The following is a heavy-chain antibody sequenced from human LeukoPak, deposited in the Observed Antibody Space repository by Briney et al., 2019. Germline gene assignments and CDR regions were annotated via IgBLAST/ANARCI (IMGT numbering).Heavy chain of an antibody. CDR3: ARGRPKHDYGDYIY. J-gene: IGHJ4*02. CDR2: IYSGGST. CDR1: GFTVSSNY. V-gene: IGHV3-53*04. D-gene: IGHD4-17*01. Sequence: GGSLRLSCATSGFTVSSNYMSWVRQAPGKGLEWVSVIYSGGSTYYADSVKGRFTISRHNSKNTLYLQMNSLRAEDTAVYYCARGRPKHDYGDYIYWGQGTLVTVSS.